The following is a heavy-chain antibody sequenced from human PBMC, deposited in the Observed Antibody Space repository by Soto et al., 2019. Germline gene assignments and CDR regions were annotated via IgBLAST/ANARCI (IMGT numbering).Heavy chain of an antibody. D-gene: IGHD4-17*01. CDR1: GYTFTSYA. Sequence: WASVKVSCKASGYTFTSYAMHWVRQAPGQRLEWMGWINAGNGNTKYSQKFQGRVTITRDTSASTAYMELSSLRSEDTAVYYCATFTVTRNNYFDYWGQGTLVTVS. J-gene: IGHJ4*02. CDR2: INAGNGNT. CDR3: ATFTVTRNNYFDY. V-gene: IGHV1-3*01.